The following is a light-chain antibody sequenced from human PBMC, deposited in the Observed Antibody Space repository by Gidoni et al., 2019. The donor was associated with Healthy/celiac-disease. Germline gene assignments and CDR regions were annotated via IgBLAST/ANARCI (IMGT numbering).Light chain of an antibody. V-gene: IGKV3-15*01. CDR2: GAS. Sequence: EIVMTQSPATLSVSPGERATLSCRASQIVSNNLAWYQQRPGQAPRLLIYGASTRATGIPARFSGNGSGTEFTLTISNLQSEDFAVYYCQQYNNWPPLTFGGGTKVEIK. CDR3: QQYNNWPPLT. J-gene: IGKJ4*01. CDR1: QIVSNN.